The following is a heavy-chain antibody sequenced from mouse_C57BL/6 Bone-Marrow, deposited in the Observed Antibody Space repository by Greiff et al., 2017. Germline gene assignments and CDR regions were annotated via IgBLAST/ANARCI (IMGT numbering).Heavy chain of an antibody. Sequence: EVMLVESGGGLVKPGGSLKLSCAASGFTFSSYTMSWVRQTPEKRLQWVAAISGGGGNTYYPDSVKGRFTISRDNDKNILYLQMSSLSSEDTALYYYSRQVTTVLATKYFDVWGTGTTVTVSS. CDR3: SRQVTTVLATKYFDV. CDR2: ISGGGGNT. V-gene: IGHV5-9*01. CDR1: GFTFSSYT. J-gene: IGHJ1*03. D-gene: IGHD1-1*01.